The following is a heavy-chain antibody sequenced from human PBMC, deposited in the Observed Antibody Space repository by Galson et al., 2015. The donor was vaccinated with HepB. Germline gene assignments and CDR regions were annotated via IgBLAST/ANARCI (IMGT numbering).Heavy chain of an antibody. Sequence: SVKVSCKASGYTFTGYYMDWVRQAPGQGLEWMGWINPNSGGTNYAQKFQGRVTMTRDTSISTAYMELSRLRSDDTAVYYCAKGYSSGDDAFDIWGQGTMVTVSS. CDR2: INPNSGGT. J-gene: IGHJ3*02. D-gene: IGHD6-19*01. V-gene: IGHV1-2*02. CDR3: AKGYSSGDDAFDI. CDR1: GYTFTGYY.